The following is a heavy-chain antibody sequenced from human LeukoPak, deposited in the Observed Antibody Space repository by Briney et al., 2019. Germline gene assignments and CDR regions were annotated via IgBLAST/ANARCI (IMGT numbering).Heavy chain of an antibody. J-gene: IGHJ4*02. Sequence: ASVKVSCKASGYTFTSYAMNWVRQAPGQGLEWMGWINPNSGGTNYAQKFQGRVTMTRDTSISTAYMELSRLRSDDTAVYYCARDYDFWSGYSVDYWGQGTLVTVSS. CDR2: INPNSGGT. CDR1: GYTFTSYA. CDR3: ARDYDFWSGYSVDY. V-gene: IGHV1-2*02. D-gene: IGHD3-3*01.